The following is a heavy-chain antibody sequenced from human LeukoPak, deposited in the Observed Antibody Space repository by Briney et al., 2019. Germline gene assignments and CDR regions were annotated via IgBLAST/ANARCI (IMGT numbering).Heavy chain of an antibody. CDR3: AREVSSSWLYYFDY. J-gene: IGHJ4*02. CDR1: GGSISSGGYY. CDR2: IYTSGST. D-gene: IGHD6-13*01. Sequence: PSETLSLTCTVSGGSISSGGYYWSWIRQPAGKGLEWIGRIYTSGSTNYNPSLKSRVTMSVDTSKNQFSLKLSSVTAADTAVYYCAREVSSSWLYYFDYWGQGTLVTVSS. V-gene: IGHV4-61*02.